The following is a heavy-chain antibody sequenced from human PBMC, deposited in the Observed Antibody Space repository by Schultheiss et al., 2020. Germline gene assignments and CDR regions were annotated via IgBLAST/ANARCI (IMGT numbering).Heavy chain of an antibody. V-gene: IGHV3-30*04. CDR3: AREDGGNSH. J-gene: IGHJ4*02. Sequence: GGSLRLSCAASGFTFSSYAMHWVRQAPGKGLEWVAVISYDGSNKYYADSVKGRFTISRDNSKNTLYLQMNSLRVEDTAVYYCAREDGGNSHWGQGTLVTVSS. D-gene: IGHD4-23*01. CDR1: GFTFSSYA. CDR2: ISYDGSNK.